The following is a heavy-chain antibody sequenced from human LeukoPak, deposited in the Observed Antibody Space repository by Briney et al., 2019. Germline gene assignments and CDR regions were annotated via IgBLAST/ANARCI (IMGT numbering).Heavy chain of an antibody. CDR1: GFTFSSYA. D-gene: IGHD3-3*01. J-gene: IGHJ4*02. CDR3: ARDWSGVTISPLGGY. V-gene: IGHV3-30-3*01. CDR2: ISYDGGNK. Sequence: GRSLRLSCAASGFTFSSYAMHWVRQAPGKGLEWVAVISYDGGNKYYADSVKGRFTISRDNAKNSLYLQMNSLRAEDTAVYYCARDWSGVTISPLGGYWGQGTLVTVSS.